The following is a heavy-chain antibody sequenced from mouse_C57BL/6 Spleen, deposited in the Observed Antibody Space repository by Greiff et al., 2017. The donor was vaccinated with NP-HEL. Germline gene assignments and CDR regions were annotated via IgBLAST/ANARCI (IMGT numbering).Heavy chain of an antibody. Sequence: QVQLQQSGPELVKPGASVKISCKASGYAFSSSWMNWVKQRPGKGLEWIGRIYPGDGDTNYNGKFKGKATLTADKSSSTAYMQLSSLTSEDSAVYFCASRQEGVGGYWGQGTTLTVSS. V-gene: IGHV1-82*01. CDR2: IYPGDGDT. CDR3: ASRQEGVGGY. CDR1: GYAFSSSW. D-gene: IGHD3-3*01. J-gene: IGHJ2*01.